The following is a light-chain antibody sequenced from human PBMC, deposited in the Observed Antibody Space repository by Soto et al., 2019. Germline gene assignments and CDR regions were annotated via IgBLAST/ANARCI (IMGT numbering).Light chain of an antibody. J-gene: IGKJ1*01. V-gene: IGKV3-20*01. CDR1: QSVSSSY. CDR2: GAS. Sequence: TPSQATLSVSPGERATLSCRASQSVSSSYLAWYQQKPGQAPRLLIYGASSRATGIPDRFSGSGSGTDFTLTISRLEPEDFAVYYCQQYGSSRTFGQGTKVDIK. CDR3: QQYGSSRT.